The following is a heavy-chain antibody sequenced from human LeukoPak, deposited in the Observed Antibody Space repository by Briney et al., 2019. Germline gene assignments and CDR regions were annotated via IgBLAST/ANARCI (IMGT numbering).Heavy chain of an antibody. D-gene: IGHD5-12*01. Sequence: GGSLRLSCAASGFTFTSYWMHWVRQAPGKGLVWVSRVNSDGSSTTYADSVKGRFTISRDNAKNTLYLQMNSLRAEDTAVYYCAREGRVSGYDFDCWGQGTLVTVSS. CDR3: AREGRVSGYDFDC. CDR1: GFTFTSYW. CDR2: VNSDGSST. J-gene: IGHJ4*02. V-gene: IGHV3-74*01.